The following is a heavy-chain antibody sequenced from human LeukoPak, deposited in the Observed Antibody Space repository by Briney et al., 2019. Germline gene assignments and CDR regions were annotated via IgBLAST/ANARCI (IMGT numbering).Heavy chain of an antibody. CDR3: ARDIGLEAFDI. D-gene: IGHD1-1*01. CDR2: IKQDGSEK. V-gene: IGHV3-7*03. CDR1: GFTFSSYW. J-gene: IGHJ3*02. Sequence: GGSLRLSCAASGFTFSSYWMSWVRQAPGKGLEWVANIKQDGSEKYYVDSVKGRFTISRDNAKNSLYLQMNSLRAEDTAVYHCARDIGLEAFDIWGQGTMVTVSS.